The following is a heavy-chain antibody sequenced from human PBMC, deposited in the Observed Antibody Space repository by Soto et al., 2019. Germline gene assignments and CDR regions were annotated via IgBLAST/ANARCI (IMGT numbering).Heavy chain of an antibody. V-gene: IGHV1-18*04. CDR1: GYTFTSYG. CDR2: ISAYNGNT. Sequence: GASVKVSCKASGYTFTSYGISCVRQAPGQGLEWMGWISAYNGNTNYAQKLQGRVTMTTDTSTSTAYMELRSLRSDDTAVYYCARHHYDFWSGYYGWFDPWGQGTLVTVSS. CDR3: ARHHYDFWSGYYGWFDP. D-gene: IGHD3-3*01. J-gene: IGHJ5*02.